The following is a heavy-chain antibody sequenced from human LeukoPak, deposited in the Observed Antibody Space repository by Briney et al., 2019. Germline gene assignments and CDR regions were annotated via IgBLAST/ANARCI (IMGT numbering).Heavy chain of an antibody. CDR1: GFTFSGSA. CDR2: IRSRADTYAT. V-gene: IGHV3-73*01. Sequence: GGSLRLSCAASGFTFSGSAIHWVRQASGKGLERVGRIRSRADTYATAYAASVKGRFTISRDDSKNTAYLQMNSLKTEDTAVYYCCRLTNSGYEGAGRWGQGTLVTVSS. D-gene: IGHD5-12*01. J-gene: IGHJ4*02. CDR3: CRLTNSGYEGAGR.